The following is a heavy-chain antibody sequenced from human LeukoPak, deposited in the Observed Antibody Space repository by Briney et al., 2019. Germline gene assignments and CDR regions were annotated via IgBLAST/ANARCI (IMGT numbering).Heavy chain of an antibody. CDR1: GFTFSIYW. CDR2: INHNGNVN. V-gene: IGHV3-7*03. CDR3: ARGGGLDV. Sequence: GGSLRLSCAASGFTFSIYWMSWVRQAPGKGLEWVASINHNGNVNYYVDSVKGRFTISRDNAKNSLYLQMSNLRAEDTAVYFCARGGGLDVWGQGATVTVSS. D-gene: IGHD3-16*01. J-gene: IGHJ6*02.